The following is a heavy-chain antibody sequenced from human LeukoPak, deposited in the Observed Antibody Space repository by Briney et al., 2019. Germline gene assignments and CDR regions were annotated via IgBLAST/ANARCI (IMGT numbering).Heavy chain of an antibody. J-gene: IGHJ4*02. CDR2: ISYDGSNK. CDR3: AAVDTAMVSFGGFFY. D-gene: IGHD5-18*01. Sequence: GGSLRLSCAASGFTFSSYGMHWVRQAPGKGLEGVAVISYDGSNKYYADSVKGRFTISRDNSKNTLYLQMNSLRAEDTAVYYCAAVDTAMVSFGGFFYWGQGTLVTVSS. V-gene: IGHV3-30*03. CDR1: GFTFSSYG.